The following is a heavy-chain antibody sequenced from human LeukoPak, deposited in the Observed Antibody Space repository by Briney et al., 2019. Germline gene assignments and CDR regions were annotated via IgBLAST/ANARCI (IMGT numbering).Heavy chain of an antibody. J-gene: IGHJ3*02. V-gene: IGHV3-7*01. Sequence: GSLRLPCAAPGFTFSTYWVSWVRPNPGKGLGWVAKLKQDGGEKYYVDSVRGRFTISRDNAKNTLYLQMNSLRVEDTAVYYCATSQTTSGQYGNAFDIWGQGTMVTVSS. CDR2: LKQDGGEK. CDR3: ATSQTTSGQYGNAFDI. D-gene: IGHD6-19*01. CDR1: GFTFSTYW.